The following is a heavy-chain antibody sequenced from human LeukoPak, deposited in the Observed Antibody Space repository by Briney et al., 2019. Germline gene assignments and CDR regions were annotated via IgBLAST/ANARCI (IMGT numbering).Heavy chain of an antibody. V-gene: IGHV1-69*05. CDR3: ARVDRYHFYLDV. CDR1: GGTFRTYS. J-gene: IGHJ6*03. CDR2: IIPIFGTP. Sequence: SMKVSCKASGGTFRTYSVTWVRQAPGQGLEWMGGIIPIFGTPNYAQKFQGRVKVTTDDATGTAYMELSSLMSEDTAIYYCARVDRYHFYLDVWGKGTPVTVSS.